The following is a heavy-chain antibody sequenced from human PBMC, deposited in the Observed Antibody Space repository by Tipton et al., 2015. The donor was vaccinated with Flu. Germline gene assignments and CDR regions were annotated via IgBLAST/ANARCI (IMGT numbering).Heavy chain of an antibody. CDR1: GGSFSGYY. V-gene: IGHV4-34*01. J-gene: IGHJ4*02. Sequence: TLSLTCAVYGGSFSGYYWSWIRQPPGKGLEWIGEINHSGSTNYNPSLKSRVTISVDTSKNQFSLKLSSVTAADTAVYYCARFLTQPRGNGIRDWGQGTLVTVSS. CDR2: INHSGST. CDR3: ARFLTQPRGNGIRD. D-gene: IGHD3-10*01.